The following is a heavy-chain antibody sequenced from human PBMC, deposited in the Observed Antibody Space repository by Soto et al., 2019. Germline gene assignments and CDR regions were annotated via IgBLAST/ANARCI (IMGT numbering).Heavy chain of an antibody. Sequence: QVQLVQSGAEVRQPASSVKVSCKTSGGTFSSYAISWARQAPGQGLEWMGGIVPIVDTSTYAQKFQGRVTITADESTSTVYMELSSLRADDTAVYYCVRVVAIPGYPDNWGQGTLVTVSS. CDR2: IVPIVDTS. CDR1: GGTFSSYA. J-gene: IGHJ4*02. V-gene: IGHV1-69*12. D-gene: IGHD5-12*01. CDR3: VRVVAIPGYPDN.